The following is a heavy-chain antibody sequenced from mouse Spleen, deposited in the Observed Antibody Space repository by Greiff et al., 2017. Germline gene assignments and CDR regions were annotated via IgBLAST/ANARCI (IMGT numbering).Heavy chain of an antibody. D-gene: IGHD1-1*01. CDR3: ARRGTTVVAFDY. CDR2: ISNGGGST. J-gene: IGHJ2*01. CDR1: GFTFSDYY. Sequence: VQLVESGGGLVQPGGSLKLSCATSGFTFSDYYMYWVRQTPEKRLEWVAYISNGGGSTYYPDTVKGRFTISRDNAKNTLYLQMSRLKSEDTAMYYCARRGTTVVAFDYWGQGTTLTVSS. V-gene: IGHV5-12*02.